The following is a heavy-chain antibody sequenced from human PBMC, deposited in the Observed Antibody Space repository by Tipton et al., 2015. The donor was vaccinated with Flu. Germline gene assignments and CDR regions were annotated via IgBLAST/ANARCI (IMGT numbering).Heavy chain of an antibody. J-gene: IGHJ2*01. CDR3: ANGPGHGDFQEGYFWYFDV. CDR1: GGSISTYY. CDR2: IDHSGST. V-gene: IGHV4-59*01. Sequence: TLSLTCTVSGGSISTYYWSWIRRTPEKGLEFIGYIDHSGSTNYNPSLSSRVTISIDTSRSQFSLKLTSVTAADTAVYFCANGPGHGDFQEGYFWYFDVWGRGTLVTVSS. D-gene: IGHD4-17*01.